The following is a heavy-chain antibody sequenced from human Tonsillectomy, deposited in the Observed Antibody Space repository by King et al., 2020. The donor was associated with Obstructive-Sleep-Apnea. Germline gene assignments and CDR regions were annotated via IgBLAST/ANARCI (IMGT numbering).Heavy chain of an antibody. D-gene: IGHD7-27*01. Sequence: VQLVESGGGLVQPGRSLRLSCAASGFTFDDYAMHWVRQAPGKGLEWFSGLSRNSGSVGHADSVRGRFSISRDHAKNSLYLQMNSLRAEDTALYYCAKDRSVSMNWVAFDFWGQGTMVTVSS. J-gene: IGHJ3*01. CDR2: LSRNSGSV. V-gene: IGHV3-9*01. CDR3: AKDRSVSMNWVAFDF. CDR1: GFTFDDYA.